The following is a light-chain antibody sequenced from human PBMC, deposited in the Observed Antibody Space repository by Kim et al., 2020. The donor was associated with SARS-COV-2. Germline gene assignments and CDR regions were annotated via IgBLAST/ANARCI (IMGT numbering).Light chain of an antibody. CDR2: DAS. CDR3: QQYDSYSYT. J-gene: IGKJ2*01. Sequence: SASVGYSVTITCRASQSINSWLAWYQQKPAKAPKLLIYDASSLESGVPSRFSGSGSGTDFTLTISSLQPDDFATYYCQQYDSYSYTFGLGTKLEI. CDR1: QSINSW. V-gene: IGKV1-5*01.